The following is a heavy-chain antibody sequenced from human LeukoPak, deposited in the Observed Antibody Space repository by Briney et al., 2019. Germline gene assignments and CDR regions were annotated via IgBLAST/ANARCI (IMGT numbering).Heavy chain of an antibody. J-gene: IGHJ4*02. CDR3: AKAPVTSCRGAYCYPFDS. V-gene: IGHV3-23*01. D-gene: IGHD2-21*01. CDR1: GFTFSSYA. CDR2: FSGSGGST. Sequence: GGSLRLSCAASGFTFSSYAMSWVRQAPGKGLEWVSAFSGSGGSTYYADSVKGRFTISRDNSKNTLYLQMNSLRAEDAAVYFCAKAPVTSCRGAYCYPFDSWGQGTLVTVSS.